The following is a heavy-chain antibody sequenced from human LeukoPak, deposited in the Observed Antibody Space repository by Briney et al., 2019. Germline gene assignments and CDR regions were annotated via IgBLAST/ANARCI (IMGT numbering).Heavy chain of an antibody. J-gene: IGHJ4*02. Sequence: AGSLTLSCAASGFTFSGSAMHWVRQASGKGREWFGRIRSKANSYATAYAASVKGRFTISRDESKTTAYLQMNSLKTEDTGVYYCTSGIAVAGSETFDYWGQGTLVTVSS. CDR1: GFTFSGSA. D-gene: IGHD6-19*01. V-gene: IGHV3-73*01. CDR3: TSGIAVAGSETFDY. CDR2: IRSKANSYAT.